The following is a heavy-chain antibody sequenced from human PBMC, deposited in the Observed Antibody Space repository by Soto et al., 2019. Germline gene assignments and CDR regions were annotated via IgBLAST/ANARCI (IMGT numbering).Heavy chain of an antibody. CDR2: INSDGSTT. Sequence: EVQLVESGGGLVQPGGSLRLSCAATGFTFSTYWVHWVRQAPGKGLVWVSRINSDGSTTNYADSVKGRFTISRDNAKNTLYLQMNSLRAEDTAVYYCARGGGNSDWYSAFDIRGQGTMVTVSS. CDR1: GFTFSTYW. V-gene: IGHV3-74*01. J-gene: IGHJ3*02. D-gene: IGHD6-19*01. CDR3: ARGGGNSDWYSAFDI.